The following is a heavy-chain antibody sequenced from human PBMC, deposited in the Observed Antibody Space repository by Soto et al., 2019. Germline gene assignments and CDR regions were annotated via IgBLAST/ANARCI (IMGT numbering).Heavy chain of an antibody. J-gene: IGHJ4*02. V-gene: IGHV1-69*02. Sequence: QVQLVQSGAEVKKPGSSVKVSCKASGGTFSSYTISWVRQAPGQGLEWMGRIIPILGIANYAQKFQGRVTTTADKSTSTAYMELSSLRSEDTAVYFCALTSRFDYWGQGTLVIVAS. D-gene: IGHD4-17*01. CDR1: GGTFSSYT. CDR3: ALTSRFDY. CDR2: IIPILGIA.